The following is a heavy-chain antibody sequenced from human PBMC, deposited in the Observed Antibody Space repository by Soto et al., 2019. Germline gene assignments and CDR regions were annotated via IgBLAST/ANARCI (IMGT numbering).Heavy chain of an antibody. V-gene: IGHV4-38-2*01. CDR1: GYSISSGYY. CDR3: ARGGILAGYYYRQGNWFDP. Sequence: SETLSLTCAVSGYSISSGYYWGWIRQPPGKGLEWIGSIYHSGSTYYNPSLKSRVTISVDTSKNQFSLKLSSVTAADTAVYYSARGGILAGYYYRQGNWFDPWGQGTLVTVSS. J-gene: IGHJ5*02. CDR2: IYHSGST. D-gene: IGHD3-9*01.